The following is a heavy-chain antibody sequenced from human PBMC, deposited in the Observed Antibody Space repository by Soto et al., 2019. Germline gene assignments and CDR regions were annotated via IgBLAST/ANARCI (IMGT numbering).Heavy chain of an antibody. CDR3: AKASGRSWYNWFDP. D-gene: IGHD6-13*01. J-gene: IGHJ5*02. Sequence: SVKVSCKASGGNFTSYAISWVRQAPGQGLEFMGGIVPLFGTTNYAHKFRGRVTITADESTSTVYMEVSSLRSEDTAVYYCAKASGRSWYNWFDPWGQGALVTVSS. CDR2: IVPLFGTT. V-gene: IGHV1-69*01. CDR1: GGNFTSYA.